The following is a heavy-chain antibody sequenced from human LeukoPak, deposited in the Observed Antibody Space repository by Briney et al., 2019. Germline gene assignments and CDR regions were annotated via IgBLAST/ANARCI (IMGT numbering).Heavy chain of an antibody. CDR1: GFTFSSFD. CDR3: ARGTSGPDS. J-gene: IGHJ4*02. V-gene: IGHV3-23*01. Sequence: PGGSLRLSCAASGFTFSSFDMSWVRQAPGEGVEWVSGISAGCGTTYYADSVKGRFTISRDNSKNTLYLQFNSLRAEDTAVYYCARGTSGPDSWGQGTLVTVSS. CDR2: ISAGCGTT. D-gene: IGHD1-1*01.